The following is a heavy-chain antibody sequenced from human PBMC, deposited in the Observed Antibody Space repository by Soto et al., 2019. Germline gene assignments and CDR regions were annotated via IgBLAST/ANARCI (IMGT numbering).Heavy chain of an antibody. J-gene: IGHJ6*02. CDR3: ARGSSIAGLYYGMDV. Sequence: QVQLQESGPGLVKPSQTLSLTCTVSGGCISSSGYYWTWIRQRPGKGLEWIGYNYYSGITYYNPSLKSRVTISLDTSKNQFSLKLSSVTAADTAVYYCARGSSIAGLYYGMDVWGQGTTVTVSS. D-gene: IGHD6-6*01. CDR2: NYYSGIT. CDR1: GGCISSSGYY. V-gene: IGHV4-31*03.